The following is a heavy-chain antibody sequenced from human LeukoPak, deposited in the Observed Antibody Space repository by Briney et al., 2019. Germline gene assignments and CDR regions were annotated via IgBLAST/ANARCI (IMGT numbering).Heavy chain of an antibody. V-gene: IGHV1-18*01. J-gene: IGHJ4*02. CDR3: ARARWFYNNSGRRASFDY. D-gene: IGHD3-10*01. CDR2: ISGYNGNT. Sequence: GASVKVSCKASGYTFTSHYITWVRQAPGQGLEWMGWISGYNGNTDYAQKFQGRVTMTTDTSTSTAYMELRSLRSDDTAVYFCARARWFYNNSGRRASFDYWGQGTLVTVSS. CDR1: GYTFTSHY.